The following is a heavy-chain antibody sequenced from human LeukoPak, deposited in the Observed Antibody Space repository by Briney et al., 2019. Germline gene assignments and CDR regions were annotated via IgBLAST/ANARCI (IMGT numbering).Heavy chain of an antibody. CDR1: GFTFSSYA. CDR2: ISGSGGST. J-gene: IGHJ5*02. Sequence: GGSLRLSCAASGFTFSSYAMSWVRQAPGKWLEWVSAISGSGGSTYYADSVKGRFTISRDNSKNTLYLQMNSLRAEDTAVYYCAKSPLESGKLNWLDPWRQGTLVTVSS. D-gene: IGHD3-10*01. V-gene: IGHV3-23*01. CDR3: AKSPLESGKLNWLDP.